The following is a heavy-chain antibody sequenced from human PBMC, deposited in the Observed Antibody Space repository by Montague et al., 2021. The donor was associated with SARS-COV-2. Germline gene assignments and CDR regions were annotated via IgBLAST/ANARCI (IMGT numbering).Heavy chain of an antibody. V-gene: IGHV3-23*01. Sequence: SLRLSCAASGFTFSSYAMGWVRQAPGKGLEWVSAISGSGGSTYYSDSVKGRFTISRDNSKNTLYLQMNSLRAEDTAVYYCAKDPHYDFWSGYYLDYWGQGTLVTVSS. CDR2: ISGSGGST. CDR3: AKDPHYDFWSGYYLDY. CDR1: GFTFSSYA. D-gene: IGHD3-3*01. J-gene: IGHJ4*02.